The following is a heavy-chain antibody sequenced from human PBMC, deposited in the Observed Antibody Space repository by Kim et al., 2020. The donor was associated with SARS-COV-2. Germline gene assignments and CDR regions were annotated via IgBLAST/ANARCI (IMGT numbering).Heavy chain of an antibody. J-gene: IGHJ4*02. Sequence: ATYHVDAVRGRFTLSRDNAKNSLSLKMDNLRGEDTAVYYCARDYGRSFDLWGQGTLVTVSS. V-gene: IGHV3-7*01. D-gene: IGHD4-17*01. CDR3: ARDYGRSFDL. CDR2: AT.